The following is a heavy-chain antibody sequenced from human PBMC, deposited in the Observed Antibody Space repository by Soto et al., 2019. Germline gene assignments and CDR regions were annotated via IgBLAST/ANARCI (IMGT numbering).Heavy chain of an antibody. CDR1: GFSFSVYT. Sequence: EAQLVESGGGLVQPGGSLRLSCAASGFSFSVYTMHWVRQSPGKGLEWISSITSSGTTISYADSVKGRFTISRDNPKSSLFLQMDTRRAEDTAVSSCARNGYSTSTDWPWFDPTGQVTMVTVSS. V-gene: IGHV3-48*01. CDR3: ARNGYSTSTDWPWFDP. D-gene: IGHD6-6*01. J-gene: IGHJ5*02. CDR2: ITSSGTTI.